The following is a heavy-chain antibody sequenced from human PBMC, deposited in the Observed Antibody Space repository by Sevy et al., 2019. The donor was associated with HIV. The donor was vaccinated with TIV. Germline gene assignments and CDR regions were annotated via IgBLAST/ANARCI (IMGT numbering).Heavy chain of an antibody. CDR1: GFTFSDYA. CDR3: AKLVVPAASNDDILTGYPDLRVNYGMDV. D-gene: IGHD3-9*01. CDR2: IWYDGSNK. V-gene: IGHV3-30*02. Sequence: GGSLRLSCAASGFTFSDYAIHWVRQAPGKGLEWVAFIWYDGSNKYYTDFLKGRFVISRDNSKNTLYLQMNSLRVEDTAVYYCAKLVVPAASNDDILTGYPDLRVNYGMDVWGQGTTVTVSS. J-gene: IGHJ6*02.